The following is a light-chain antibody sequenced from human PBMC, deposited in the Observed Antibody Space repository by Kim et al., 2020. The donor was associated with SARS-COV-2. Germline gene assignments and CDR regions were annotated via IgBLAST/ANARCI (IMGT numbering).Light chain of an antibody. CDR3: SSYTSSSTGV. V-gene: IGLV2-14*03. CDR2: DES. J-gene: IGLJ3*02. Sequence: GQSINISCTGTSSDVSGYNYVSWYQQHPGKAPKLMIYDESNRPSGVSNRFSGSKSGNTASLTISGRQAEDEADYYCSSYTSSSTGVFGGGTQLTVL. CDR1: SSDVSGYNY.